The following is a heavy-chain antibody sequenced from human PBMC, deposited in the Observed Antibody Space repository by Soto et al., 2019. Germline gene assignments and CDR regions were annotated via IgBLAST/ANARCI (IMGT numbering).Heavy chain of an antibody. V-gene: IGHV4-4*02. CDR3: VRDSSTGCSSINCYMH. D-gene: IGHD2-15*01. CDR1: GDSLTNKHW. Sequence: QLQLRESGPGLVKPSGTLSLTCDVSGDSLTNKHWWSWVRQAPGKGLEWIGEIWHTGRPNYNPSLKSRVAISIDKSKNHFSLKLSSVTAADTAVYYCVRDSSTGCSSINCYMHWGQGTLVTVSS. CDR2: IWHTGRP. J-gene: IGHJ4*02.